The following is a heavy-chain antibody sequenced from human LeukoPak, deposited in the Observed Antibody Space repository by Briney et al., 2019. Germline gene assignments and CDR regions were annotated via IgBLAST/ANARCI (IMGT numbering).Heavy chain of an antibody. CDR1: GFTLSNYW. J-gene: IGHJ4*02. CDR3: ARGISDEGLD. D-gene: IGHD6-13*01. CDR2: INSDGSST. V-gene: IGHV3-74*01. Sequence: GGSLRLSCAASGFTLSNYWMHWVRQAPGKGPVWVSRINSDGSSTSYADSVKGRFNISRDNAKNTLYLQMSSLRAEDTAVYYCARGISDEGLDWGQGTLVTVSS.